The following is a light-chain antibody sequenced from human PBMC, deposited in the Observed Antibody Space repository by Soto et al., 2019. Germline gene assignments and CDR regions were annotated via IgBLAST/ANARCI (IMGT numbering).Light chain of an antibody. CDR1: SSNIGNNY. Sequence: QSVLTQPPSVSAAPGQKVTISCSGSSSNIGNNYVSWYQQLPGTAPKLLIYENNKRPSGIPDRFSGSKSGTSATLCITGLQTGDEAEYYCGTWDSSLSAGRVFGGGTKVTVL. CDR2: ENN. CDR3: GTWDSSLSAGRV. V-gene: IGLV1-51*02. J-gene: IGLJ3*02.